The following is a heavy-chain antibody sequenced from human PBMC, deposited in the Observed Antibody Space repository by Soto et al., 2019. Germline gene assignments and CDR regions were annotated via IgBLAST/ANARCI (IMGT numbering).Heavy chain of an antibody. CDR2: ISGSGGST. J-gene: IGHJ4*02. CDR1: GFTFSSYA. D-gene: IGHD5-12*01. V-gene: IGHV3-23*01. Sequence: EVQLLESGGGLLQPGGSLRLSCAASGFTFSSYAMSWVRQAPGKGLEWVSTISGSGGSTYYADSLKGRFTISRDDSKNPRLLQMRSQRADDTAVYYCAKEVVSGLYYFDYWGPGTLVTVSS. CDR3: AKEVVSGLYYFDY.